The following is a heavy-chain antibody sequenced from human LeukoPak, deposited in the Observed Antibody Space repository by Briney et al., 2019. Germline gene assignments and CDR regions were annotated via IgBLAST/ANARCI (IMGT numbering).Heavy chain of an antibody. CDR2: INAGNGNT. CDR1: GYSFTGYY. J-gene: IGHJ3*02. Sequence: ASVKVSCKASGYSFTGYYIHWVRQAPGQGLEWMGWINAGNGNTKYSQKFQGRVTITRDTSTSTVYMELSSLRSEDTAVYYCARANTLLWFGENNAFDIWGQGTMVTVSS. V-gene: IGHV1/OR15-3*02. D-gene: IGHD3-10*01. CDR3: ARANTLLWFGENNAFDI.